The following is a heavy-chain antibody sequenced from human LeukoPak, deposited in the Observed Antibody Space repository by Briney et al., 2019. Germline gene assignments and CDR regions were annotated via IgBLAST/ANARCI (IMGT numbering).Heavy chain of an antibody. CDR1: GYTFTSYG. Sequence: ASVKVSCKASGYTFTSYGISWVRQAPGQGLEWMGWISAYNGNTNYAQKLQGRVTMTTDTSTSTAYMELRSLRSEDTAVYYCARDDYDSSGYPYGMDVWGQGTTVTVSS. CDR2: ISAYNGNT. J-gene: IGHJ6*02. V-gene: IGHV1-18*01. CDR3: ARDDYDSSGYPYGMDV. D-gene: IGHD3-22*01.